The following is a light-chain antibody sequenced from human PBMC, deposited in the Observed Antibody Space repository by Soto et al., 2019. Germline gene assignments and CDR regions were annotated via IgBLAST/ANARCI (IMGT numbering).Light chain of an antibody. CDR2: GAS. J-gene: IGKJ1*01. Sequence: EIVLTQSPGTLSLSPGERATLSCRASQSVSGSLLAWYQQKPGQAPRLLIYGASSRATGIPDRFSGSGSGTDFTLTISRLDPEAFTVYYCQQYGSSPWTFGQGTKVDIK. V-gene: IGKV3-20*01. CDR3: QQYGSSPWT. CDR1: QSVSGSL.